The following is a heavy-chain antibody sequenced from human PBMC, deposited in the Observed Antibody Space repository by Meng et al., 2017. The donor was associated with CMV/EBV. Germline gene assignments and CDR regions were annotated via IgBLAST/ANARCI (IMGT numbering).Heavy chain of an antibody. D-gene: IGHD3-10*01. CDR2: IYWNDDK. V-gene: IGHV2-5*01. CDR3: AHRRQHLQGRGFDY. CDR1: GFSLSTSGVG. Sequence: SGPTLVKPTQTLTLTCTFSGFSLSTSGVGVVWIRQPPGNALECLALIYWNDDKRYSPSLKSRLTITKDTSKNQVVLTMTNMDPVDTATYYCAHRRQHLQGRGFDYWGQGTLVTVSS. J-gene: IGHJ4*02.